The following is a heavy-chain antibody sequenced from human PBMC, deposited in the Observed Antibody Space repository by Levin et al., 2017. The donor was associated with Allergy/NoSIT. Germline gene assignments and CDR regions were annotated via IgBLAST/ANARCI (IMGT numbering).Heavy chain of an antibody. CDR3: AKGLDGSGSYLVDY. J-gene: IGHJ4*02. CDR2: ISGSGSRT. V-gene: IGHV3-23*01. D-gene: IGHD3-22*01. Sequence: GESLKISCAASGFSFNNYAMTWVRQTPGKGLEWVATISGSGSRTYYCASVKGRFTISRDNAKNTLHLQMKNLRVENTAIYYCAKGLDGSGSYLVDYWGQGTLVTVSS. CDR1: GFSFNNYA.